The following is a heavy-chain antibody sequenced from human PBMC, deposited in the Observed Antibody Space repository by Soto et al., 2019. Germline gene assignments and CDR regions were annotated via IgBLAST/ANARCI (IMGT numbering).Heavy chain of an antibody. Sequence: QVQLVESGGGVVQPGRSLRLSCAASGFTFSNYGMHWVRQAPGKGLEWVAVIWYDGSNKYYADSVKGRFTISRDNSKNTLYLQMNSRRAEDTAVYYCAREDYGDSHDYWGQGTLVTVSS. CDR1: GFTFSNYG. CDR2: IWYDGSNK. V-gene: IGHV3-33*01. J-gene: IGHJ4*02. D-gene: IGHD4-17*01. CDR3: AREDYGDSHDY.